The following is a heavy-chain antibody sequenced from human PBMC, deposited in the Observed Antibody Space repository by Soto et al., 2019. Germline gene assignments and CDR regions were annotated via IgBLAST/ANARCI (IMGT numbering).Heavy chain of an antibody. D-gene: IGHD2-2*01. CDR2: ISGSGGST. CDR3: AKGRGYCSSTSCYVASDY. CDR1: GFTFSSCA. Sequence: SLRLSCAASGFTFSSCAMSWVRQAPGKGLEWVAAISGSGGSTFYADPVKGRFSISRDNSKTTMYLQMNSLGAEDTAVYYCAKGRGYCSSTSCYVASDYWGQGTLVTVSS. V-gene: IGHV3-23*01. J-gene: IGHJ4*02.